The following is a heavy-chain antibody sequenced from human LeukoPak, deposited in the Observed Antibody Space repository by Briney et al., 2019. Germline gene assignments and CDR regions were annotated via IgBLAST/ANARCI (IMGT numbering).Heavy chain of an antibody. D-gene: IGHD1-26*01. CDR2: ISSSSSYI. Sequence: PGGSLRLSCAASGFTFSSYSMNWVRQAPGKGLEWVSSISSSSSYIYYADSVKGRFTISRDNAKNSLYLQMNSLRAEDTAVYYCARVYSGSYYYYYGMDVWGQGTTVTVSS. CDR1: GFTFSSYS. CDR3: ARVYSGSYYYYYGMDV. V-gene: IGHV3-21*01. J-gene: IGHJ6*02.